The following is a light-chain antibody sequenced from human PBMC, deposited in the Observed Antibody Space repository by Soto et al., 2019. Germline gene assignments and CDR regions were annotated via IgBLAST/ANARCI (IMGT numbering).Light chain of an antibody. CDR1: QSFSAAWFQYPSH. J-gene: IGKJ1*01. Sequence: ESVLMQSPGTLSLSPGERATLSCRASQSFSAAWFQYPSHLAWYQQKPGQPPRLLIYGASIRATGVPDRFSGSGSGTDFTLTISRLEPEDFAVYYCQHYGSSPRPFGQGTKVEIK. CDR3: QHYGSSPRP. V-gene: IGKV3-20*01. CDR2: GAS.